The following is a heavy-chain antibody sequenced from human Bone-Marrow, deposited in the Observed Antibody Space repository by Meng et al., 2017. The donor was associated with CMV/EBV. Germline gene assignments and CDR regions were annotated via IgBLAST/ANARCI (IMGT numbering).Heavy chain of an antibody. V-gene: IGHV4-39*01. CDR1: GGSINSSSYY. CDR3: ARQRLPAALYYYYYYGMDV. Sequence: GSLRLSCTVSGGSINSSSYYWGWIRQPPGKGLEWIGSIYYSGSTYYNPSLKSRVTISVDTSKNQFSLKLSSVTAADTAVYYCARQRLPAALYYYYYYGMDVWGQGTTVTVSS. D-gene: IGHD2-2*01. CDR2: IYYSGST. J-gene: IGHJ6*02.